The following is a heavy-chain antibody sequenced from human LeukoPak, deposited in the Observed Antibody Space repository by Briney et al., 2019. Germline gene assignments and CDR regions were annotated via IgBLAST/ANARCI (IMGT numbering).Heavy chain of an antibody. J-gene: IGHJ4*02. Sequence: ASVKVSCKASGYTFTSYGISWVRQAPGQGLEWMGWISAYNGNTNYAQKLQGRVTMTTDTSTSTAYMELRSLRSDDTAVYYCARARIFGVATPRYFDYWGQGTLVTVSS. CDR1: GYTFTSYG. CDR2: ISAYNGNT. CDR3: ARARIFGVATPRYFDY. D-gene: IGHD3-3*01. V-gene: IGHV1-18*01.